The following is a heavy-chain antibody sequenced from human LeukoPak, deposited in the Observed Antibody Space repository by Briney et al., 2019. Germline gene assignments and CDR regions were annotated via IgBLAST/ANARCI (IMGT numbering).Heavy chain of an antibody. D-gene: IGHD3-10*01. CDR1: GFTFSSYW. Sequence: GGSLRLSCAASGFTFSSYWMHWVRQAPGKGLVWVPRINSDGSSTSYADSVKGRFTISRDNSKNTLYLQMNSLRAEDTAVYYCARDAETSGSYADYWGQGTLVTVSS. CDR2: INSDGSST. V-gene: IGHV3-74*01. CDR3: ARDAETSGSYADY. J-gene: IGHJ4*02.